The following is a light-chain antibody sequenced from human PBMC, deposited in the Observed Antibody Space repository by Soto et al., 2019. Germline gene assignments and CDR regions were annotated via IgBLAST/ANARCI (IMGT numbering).Light chain of an antibody. CDR1: QSVSGSY. V-gene: IGKV3-20*01. CDR3: QQYVGSAGIT. J-gene: IGKJ5*01. Sequence: ESVFTQSSGTRSSSPAKRATLSCRASQSVSGSYLAWYQQKPGQAPKLVIHGASSRAAGIPDRFNGTGSGTDFTLTISRLEPEDFAVYYCQQYVGSAGITFGQGTRWRL. CDR2: GAS.